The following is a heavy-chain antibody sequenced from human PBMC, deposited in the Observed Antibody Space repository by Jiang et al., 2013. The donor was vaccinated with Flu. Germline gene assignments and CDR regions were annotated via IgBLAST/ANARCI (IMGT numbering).Heavy chain of an antibody. Sequence: GRSLRLSCAASGFTFSSYAMHWVRQAPGKGLEWVAVISYDGSNKYYADSVKGRFTISRDNSKNTLYLQMNSLRAEDTAVYYCARDWVLGGVYCGGDCYSENWFDPWGQGTLVTVSS. V-gene: IGHV3-30-3*01. CDR3: ARDWVLGGVYCGGDCYSENWFDP. D-gene: IGHD2-21*01. CDR2: ISYDGSNK. CDR1: GFTFSSYA. J-gene: IGHJ5*02.